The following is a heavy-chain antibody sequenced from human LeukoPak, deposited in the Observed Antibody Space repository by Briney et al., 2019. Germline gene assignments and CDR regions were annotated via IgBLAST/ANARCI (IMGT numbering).Heavy chain of an antibody. D-gene: IGHD7-27*01. CDR2: IYYSGST. CDR3: ARRANWAPGGAFDI. Sequence: KPSETLSLTCTVSGGSISSYYWSWIRQPPGKGLEWIGYIYYSGSTNYNPSLKSRVTISVDTSKNQFSLKLSSVTAADTAVYYCARRANWAPGGAFDIWGQGTMVTVSS. J-gene: IGHJ3*02. CDR1: GGSISSYY. V-gene: IGHV4-59*01.